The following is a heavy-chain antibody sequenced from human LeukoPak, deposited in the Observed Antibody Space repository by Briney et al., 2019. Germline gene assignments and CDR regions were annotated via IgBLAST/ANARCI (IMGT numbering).Heavy chain of an antibody. D-gene: IGHD4-23*01. Sequence: SETLSLTCTVSGGSISSGSYYWSWIRQPAGKGLEWIGRIYTSGSTNYNPSLKSRVTISVDTSKNQFSLKLSSVTAADTAVYYCARTSVTVVTHYYYYGMDVWGQGTTVTVSS. J-gene: IGHJ6*02. V-gene: IGHV4-61*02. CDR2: IYTSGST. CDR1: GGSISSGSYY. CDR3: ARTSVTVVTHYYYYGMDV.